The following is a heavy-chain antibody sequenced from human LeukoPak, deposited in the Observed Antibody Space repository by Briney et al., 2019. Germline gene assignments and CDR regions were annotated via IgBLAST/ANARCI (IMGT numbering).Heavy chain of an antibody. J-gene: IGHJ2*01. CDR3: ASWTPVLRFLEWFPGCFDL. Sequence: PGGSLRLSCAAPGFTFSSFWMSWVRQAPGKGLGWVANIKQDGSEKYYVDSVKGRFTISRDNAKNSLYLQMNSLRAEDTAVYYCASWTPVLRFLEWFPGCFDLWGRGTLVTVSS. CDR2: IKQDGSEK. D-gene: IGHD3-3*01. CDR1: GFTFSSFW. V-gene: IGHV3-7*01.